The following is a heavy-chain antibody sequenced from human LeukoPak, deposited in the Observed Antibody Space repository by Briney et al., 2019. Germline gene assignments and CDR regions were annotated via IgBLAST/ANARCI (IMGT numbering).Heavy chain of an antibody. V-gene: IGHV3-30*03. CDR2: ISYDGSNK. J-gene: IGHJ4*02. CDR3: AINGGGDSGYGNFDY. Sequence: GGSLRLSCAASGFTFSSYGMHWVRQAPGKGLEWVAVISYDGSNKYYADSVKGRFTISRDNSKNTLYLQMNSLRAEDTAFYYCAINGGGDSGYGNFDYWGQGTLVTVSS. D-gene: IGHD5-12*01. CDR1: GFTFSSYG.